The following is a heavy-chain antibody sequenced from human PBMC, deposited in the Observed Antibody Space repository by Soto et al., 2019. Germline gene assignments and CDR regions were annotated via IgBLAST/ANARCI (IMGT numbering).Heavy chain of an antibody. D-gene: IGHD6-13*01. V-gene: IGHV5-51*01. CDR1: GYVFTGNN. J-gene: IGHJ6*02. CDR3: ARTSAAGKYYYGMDV. CDR2: IYPGDPDT. Sequence: GASVKVSWKAPGYVFTGNNMHWVCQLPGKGLEWMGIIYPGDPDTRYSPSFQGQVTISADKSISTAYLQWSSLKASDTAMYYCARTSAAGKYYYGMDVWGQGTTVTVSS.